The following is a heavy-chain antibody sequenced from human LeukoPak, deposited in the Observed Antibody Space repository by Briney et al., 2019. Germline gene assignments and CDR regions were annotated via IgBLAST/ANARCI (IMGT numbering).Heavy chain of an antibody. V-gene: IGHV3-21*01. J-gene: IGHJ4*02. CDR3: ARGLYSSSWYLDY. CDR1: GXTFSSYS. D-gene: IGHD6-13*01. CDR2: ISSSSSYI. Sequence: GGSLRLSCAASGXTFSSYSMNWVRQAPGKGLEWVSSISSSSSYIYYADSVKGRFTISRDNAKNSLYLQMNSLRAEDTAVYYCARGLYSSSWYLDYWGQGTLVTVSS.